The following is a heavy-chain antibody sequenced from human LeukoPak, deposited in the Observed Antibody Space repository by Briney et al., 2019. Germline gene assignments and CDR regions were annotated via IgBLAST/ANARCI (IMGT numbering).Heavy chain of an antibody. Sequence: GGSLRLPCAASGFTFNNYAMSWVRQAPGKGLEWVSGISGSGGSTYYADSVKGRFTISRDNAKNSLSLQMNSLRAEDTAVYYCARDLEYYFDYWGQGALVTVSS. CDR1: GFTFNNYA. CDR2: ISGSGGST. CDR3: ARDLEYYFDY. J-gene: IGHJ4*02. V-gene: IGHV3-23*01.